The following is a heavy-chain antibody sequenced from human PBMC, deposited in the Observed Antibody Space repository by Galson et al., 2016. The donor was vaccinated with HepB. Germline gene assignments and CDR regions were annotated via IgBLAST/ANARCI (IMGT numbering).Heavy chain of an antibody. CDR1: GYTFSSYS. V-gene: IGHV3-48*04. D-gene: IGHD6-13*01. Sequence: SLRLSCAASGYTFSSYSMSWVRQAPGRGLEWVSYISSSSSTIYYADSVKGRFTISRDNAKNSLFLQLNSLRAEDTAVYYCARLRFSSSWYKDYWGQGTLVTASS. CDR3: ARLRFSSSWYKDY. CDR2: ISSSSSTI. J-gene: IGHJ4*02.